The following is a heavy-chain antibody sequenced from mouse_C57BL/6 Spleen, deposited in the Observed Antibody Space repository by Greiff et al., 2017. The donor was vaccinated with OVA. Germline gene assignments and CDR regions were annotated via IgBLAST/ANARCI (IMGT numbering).Heavy chain of an antibody. CDR1: GYSFTGYY. Sequence: EVKLMESGPELVKPGASVKISCKASGYSFTGYYMNWVKQSPEKSLEWIGEINPSTGGTTYNQKFKAKATLTVDKSSSTAYMQLKSLTSEDSAVYYCARESFLDYWGQGTTLTVSS. CDR2: INPSTGGT. J-gene: IGHJ2*01. CDR3: ARESFLDY. V-gene: IGHV1-42*01.